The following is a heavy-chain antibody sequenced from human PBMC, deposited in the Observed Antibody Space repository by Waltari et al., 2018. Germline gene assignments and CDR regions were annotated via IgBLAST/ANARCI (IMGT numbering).Heavy chain of an antibody. Sequence: QVQLQESGPGLAKPSETLSLTCTVSGGSISSYYWRWIRQPAGKGLEWLGRIYTSGSTNYNPSLKSRVTMSVDTSKNQFSLKLSSVTAADTAVYYCARDGRIVGAYYGMDVWGQGTTVTVSS. D-gene: IGHD1-26*01. CDR3: ARDGRIVGAYYGMDV. J-gene: IGHJ6*02. V-gene: IGHV4-4*07. CDR2: IYTSGST. CDR1: GGSISSYY.